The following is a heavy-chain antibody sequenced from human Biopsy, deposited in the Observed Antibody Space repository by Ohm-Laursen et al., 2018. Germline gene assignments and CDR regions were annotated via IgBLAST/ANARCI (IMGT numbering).Heavy chain of an antibody. D-gene: IGHD3-22*01. Sequence: SQTLSLTCTVSGGSISSGGSYWSWIRQRPGKGLEWIGYIFNSANTYYNPSPKNLITISGDTSKNQFSLKLNSATAADTAVYYCARGDYFDSNGYFWFDPWGQGTLVTVSS. CDR1: GGSISSGGSY. J-gene: IGHJ5*02. CDR2: IFNSANT. CDR3: ARGDYFDSNGYFWFDP. V-gene: IGHV4-31*01.